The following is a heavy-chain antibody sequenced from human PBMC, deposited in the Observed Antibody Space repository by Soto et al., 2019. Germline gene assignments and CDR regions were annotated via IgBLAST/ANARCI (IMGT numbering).Heavy chain of an antibody. CDR1: GFTFSSCA. CDR3: ATGGIYYEA. V-gene: IGHV3-30-3*01. Sequence: GGSLRLSCAASGFTFSSCAMHWVRQAPGKGLEWVAVISYDGSNKYYADSVKGRFTISTGNAKKSLYLQMDSLRAEDTGVYYCATGGIYYEAWGQGTLVTVSS. CDR2: ISYDGSNK. D-gene: IGHD1-26*01. J-gene: IGHJ5*02.